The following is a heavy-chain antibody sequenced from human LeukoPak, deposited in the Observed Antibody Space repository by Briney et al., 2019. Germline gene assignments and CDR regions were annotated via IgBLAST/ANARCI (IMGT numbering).Heavy chain of an antibody. CDR3: ARPAGGSVAGPFDY. CDR2: INPNSGGT. Sequence: ASVKVSCKASGYTFTVYYMHWVRQAPGQGLEWMGWINPNSGGTNYAQKFQGRVTMTRDTSISTAYMELSRLRSDDTAVYYCARPAGGSVAGPFDYWGQGTLVTVSS. D-gene: IGHD6-19*01. V-gene: IGHV1-2*02. CDR1: GYTFTVYY. J-gene: IGHJ4*02.